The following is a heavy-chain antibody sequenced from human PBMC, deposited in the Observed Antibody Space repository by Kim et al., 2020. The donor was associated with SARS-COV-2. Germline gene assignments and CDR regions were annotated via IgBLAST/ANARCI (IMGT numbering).Heavy chain of an antibody. CDR1: GFTVSSNY. Sequence: GGSLRLSCAVSGFTVSSNYMSWVRQAPGKGLEWVSVFYSGGNTYYADSVEGRFTISRDNSKITLFLQMNSLRAEATAVYYCSRVRTRMDGSAASVYWGQGTMVTVPS. J-gene: IGHJ4*02. V-gene: IGHV3-66*01. CDR3: SRVRTRMDGSAASVY. CDR2: FYSGGNT. D-gene: IGHD3-10*01.